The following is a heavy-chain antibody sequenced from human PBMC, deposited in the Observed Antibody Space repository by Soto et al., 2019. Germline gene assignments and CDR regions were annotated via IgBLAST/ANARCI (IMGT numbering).Heavy chain of an antibody. D-gene: IGHD2-15*01. V-gene: IGHV2-5*02. CDR1: GFSLSTSGVG. J-gene: IGHJ1*01. Sequence: QITLKESGPTLVKPTQTLTLTCTFSGFSLSTSGVGVGWIRQPPGKALEWLALIYWDDDKRYSPSLKSRLTITKDTSKNQVVLTMTNMDPMDTATYYCAHDVVVVAATPAEYFQHWGQGTLVTVSS. CDR3: AHDVVVVAATPAEYFQH. CDR2: IYWDDDK.